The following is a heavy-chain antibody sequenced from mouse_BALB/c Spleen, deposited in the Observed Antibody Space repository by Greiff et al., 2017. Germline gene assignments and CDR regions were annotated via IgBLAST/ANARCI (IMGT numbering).Heavy chain of an antibody. J-gene: IGHJ2*01. CDR3: ARLGTTVVATYYFDY. D-gene: IGHD1-1*01. V-gene: IGHV5-9-3*01. CDR2: ISSGGSYT. CDR1: GFTFSSYA. Sequence: EVQVVESGGGLVKPGGSLKLSCAASGFTFSSYAMSWVRQTPEKRLEWVATISSGGSYTYYPDSVKGRFTISRDNAKNTLYLQMSSLRSEDTAMYYCARLGTTVVATYYFDYWGQGTTLTVSS.